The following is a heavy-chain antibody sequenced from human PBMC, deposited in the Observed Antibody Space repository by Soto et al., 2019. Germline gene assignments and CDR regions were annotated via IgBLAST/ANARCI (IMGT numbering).Heavy chain of an antibody. CDR3: ARVRGDGSYYYYYGMGV. V-gene: IGHV4-30-4*01. D-gene: IGHD5-12*01. Sequence: PSETLSLTCTVSGGSISSGDYYWSWIRQPPGKGLEWIGYIYYSGSTYYNPSLKSRVTISVDTSKNQFSLKLSSVTAADTAVYYCARVRGDGSYYYYYGMGVWGQGTTVTV. CDR2: IYYSGST. CDR1: GGSISSGDYY. J-gene: IGHJ6*02.